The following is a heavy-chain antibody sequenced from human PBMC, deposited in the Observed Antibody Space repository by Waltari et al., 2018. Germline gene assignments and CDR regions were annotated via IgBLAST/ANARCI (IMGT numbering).Heavy chain of an antibody. CDR2: ISGSGGST. CDR1: GFTFSSYA. J-gene: IGHJ3*02. CDR3: AKVLRELYAFDI. Sequence: EVQLLESGGGLVQPGGSLRLSCAASGFTFSSYAMRWVRQAPGKGLEWVSAISGSGGSTYYADSVKGRFTISRDNSKNTLYLQMNSLRAEDTAVYYCAKVLRELYAFDIWGQGTMVTVSS. V-gene: IGHV3-23*01. D-gene: IGHD3-16*01.